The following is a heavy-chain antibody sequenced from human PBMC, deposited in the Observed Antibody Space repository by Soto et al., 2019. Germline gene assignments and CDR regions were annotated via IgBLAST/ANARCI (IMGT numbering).Heavy chain of an antibody. J-gene: IGHJ6*02. Sequence: SETLSLTCTVSGGSISSYYWSWIRQPPGKGLEWIGYIYYSGSTNYNPSLKSRVTISVDTSKNQFSLKLSSVAAADTAVYYCARQELDYDILTGYYYGMDVWGQGTTVNVSS. V-gene: IGHV4-59*08. CDR1: GGSISSYY. CDR2: IYYSGST. CDR3: ARQELDYDILTGYYYGMDV. D-gene: IGHD3-9*01.